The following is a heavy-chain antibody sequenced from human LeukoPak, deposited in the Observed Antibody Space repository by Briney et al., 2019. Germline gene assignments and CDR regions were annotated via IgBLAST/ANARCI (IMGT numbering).Heavy chain of an antibody. CDR2: INPNSGGT. V-gene: IGHV1-2*02. D-gene: IGHD2-2*01. Sequence: ASVKVSCKASGYTFTGYYMHWVRQAPGQRLEWMGWINPNSGGTNYAQKFQGRVTMTRDTSISTAYMELSRLRSDDTAVYYCARDYCGSSTSCYRYYYYGMDVWGQGTSVTVSS. CDR1: GYTFTGYY. CDR3: ARDYCGSSTSCYRYYYYGMDV. J-gene: IGHJ6*02.